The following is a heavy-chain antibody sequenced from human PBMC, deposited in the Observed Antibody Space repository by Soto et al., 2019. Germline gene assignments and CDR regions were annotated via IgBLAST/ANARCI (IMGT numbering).Heavy chain of an antibody. D-gene: IGHD6-13*01. Sequence: SETLSLTCAVYGGSFSGYYWSWIRQPPGKGLEWIGEINHSGSTNYNPSLKSRVTISVDTSKNQFSLKLSSVTAADTAVYYCARVNPRGIAAAGTTLNWFDPWGQGTLVTVSS. CDR2: INHSGST. CDR1: GGSFSGYY. V-gene: IGHV4-34*01. CDR3: ARVNPRGIAAAGTTLNWFDP. J-gene: IGHJ5*02.